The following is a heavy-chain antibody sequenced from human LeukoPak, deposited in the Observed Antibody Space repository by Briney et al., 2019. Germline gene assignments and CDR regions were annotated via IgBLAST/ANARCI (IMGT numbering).Heavy chain of an antibody. CDR2: IYYSGYT. Sequence: PGGSLRLSCAASGFTFSSYEMNWIRQPPGKGLEWIGSIYYSGYTYYSPSLKSRVTISVDTSKNQFSLKLTSVTAADTAVYYCTRDGSTSWYKGGFDYWGPGTLVTVSS. J-gene: IGHJ4*02. D-gene: IGHD6-13*01. CDR1: GFTFSSYE. V-gene: IGHV4-39*07. CDR3: TRDGSTSWYKGGFDY.